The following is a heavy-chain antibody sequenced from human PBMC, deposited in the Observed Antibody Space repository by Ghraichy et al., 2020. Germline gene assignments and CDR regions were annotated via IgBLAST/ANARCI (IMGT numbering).Heavy chain of an antibody. CDR1: GGSISSYY. D-gene: IGHD5-18*01. CDR2: IYYSGST. V-gene: IGHV4-59*01. CDR3: ARARWIQPFDY. Sequence: SETLSLTCTVSGGSISSYYWSWIRQPPGKGLEWIGYIYYSGSTNYNPSLKSRVTISVDTSKNQFSLKLSSVTAADTAVYYCARARWIQPFDYWGQGTLVTVSS. J-gene: IGHJ4*02.